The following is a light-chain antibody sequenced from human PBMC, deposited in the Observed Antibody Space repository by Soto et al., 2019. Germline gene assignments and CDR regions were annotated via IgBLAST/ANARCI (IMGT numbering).Light chain of an antibody. CDR1: ESVSSN. CDR3: QRYNNWHWRR. V-gene: IGKV3-15*01. Sequence: EIVMAQSAAAVSVSPGERATLSCRASESVSSNLAWYQQKRGQAPRLIIYGASTRATGIPARFSCSGSGTELKLTITILQSEAYAVADCQRYNNWHWRRFGQGTKVDI. CDR2: GAS. J-gene: IGKJ1*01.